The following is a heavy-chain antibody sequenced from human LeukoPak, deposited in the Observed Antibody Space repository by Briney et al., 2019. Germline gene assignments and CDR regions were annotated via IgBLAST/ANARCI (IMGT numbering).Heavy chain of an antibody. CDR3: ARTSFGDYAYDY. CDR2: INGNSGGT. Sequence: GASVKVSCKASGYTFIGYYMHWVRQAPGQGLEWMGRINGNSGGTNYAQRFQGRVTTTRDTSISTAYMELSRLRSDDTAVYYCARTSFGDYAYDYWGQGTLVTVSS. J-gene: IGHJ4*02. V-gene: IGHV1-2*06. D-gene: IGHD4-17*01. CDR1: GYTFIGYY.